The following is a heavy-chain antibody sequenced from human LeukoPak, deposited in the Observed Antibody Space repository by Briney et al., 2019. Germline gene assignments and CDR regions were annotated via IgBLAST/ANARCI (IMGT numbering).Heavy chain of an antibody. CDR3: ARDVRGPDFWSGYPYYYYGMDV. Sequence: GGSLRLSCAASGFTFSSYAMHWVRQAPGKGLEWVAVISYDGSNKYYADSVKGRFTISRDNSKNTLYLQMNSLRAEDTAVYYCARDVRGPDFWSGYPYYYYGMDVWGQGTTVTVSS. D-gene: IGHD3-3*01. CDR1: GFTFSSYA. CDR2: ISYDGSNK. J-gene: IGHJ6*02. V-gene: IGHV3-30-3*01.